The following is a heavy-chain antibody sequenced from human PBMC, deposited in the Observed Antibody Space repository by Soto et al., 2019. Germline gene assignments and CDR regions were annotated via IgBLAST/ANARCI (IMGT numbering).Heavy chain of an antibody. CDR1: GFTFTSYA. Sequence: EVQLLESGGGLVQPGGSLRLSCAASGFTFTSYAMSWVRQAPGKGLEWVSAISGSGGSTYHADSVKGRFTISRDNSKNTLYLQMNSLRAEDTAVYYCAREGGGFYYYYYMDVWGKGTTVTVSS. CDR3: AREGGGFYYYYYMDV. CDR2: ISGSGGST. D-gene: IGHD3-16*01. J-gene: IGHJ6*03. V-gene: IGHV3-23*01.